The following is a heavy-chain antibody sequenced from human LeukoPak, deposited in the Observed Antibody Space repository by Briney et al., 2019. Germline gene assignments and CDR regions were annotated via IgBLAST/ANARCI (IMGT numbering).Heavy chain of an antibody. Sequence: GGSLRLSCAASGFTFSSYSMNWVRQAPGKGLEWVSYISSSSSTIYYADSVKGRFTISRDNAKNSLYLQMNSLGDEDTAVYYCASLNVYGDYWGQGTLVTVSS. J-gene: IGHJ4*02. V-gene: IGHV3-48*02. CDR3: ASLNVYGDY. CDR1: GFTFSSYS. CDR2: ISSSSSTI. D-gene: IGHD3-16*01.